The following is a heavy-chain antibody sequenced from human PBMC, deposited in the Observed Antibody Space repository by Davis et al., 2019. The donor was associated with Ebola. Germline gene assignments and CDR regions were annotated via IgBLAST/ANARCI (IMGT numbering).Heavy chain of an antibody. Sequence: PSETLSLTCTVSGGSISSGDYYWSWIRQPPGKGLEWIGYIYYSGSTYYNPSLKSRVTISVDTSKNQFSLKLSSVTAADTAVYYCARKVCSGGSCYHYYFDYWGQGTLVTVSS. J-gene: IGHJ4*02. CDR1: GGSISSGDYY. D-gene: IGHD2-15*01. CDR2: IYYSGST. V-gene: IGHV4-30-4*01. CDR3: ARKVCSGGSCYHYYFDY.